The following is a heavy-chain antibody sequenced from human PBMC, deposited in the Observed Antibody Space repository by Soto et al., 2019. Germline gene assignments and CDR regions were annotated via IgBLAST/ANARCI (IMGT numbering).Heavy chain of an antibody. D-gene: IGHD2-15*01. CDR2: IYYSGST. J-gene: IGHJ4*02. CDR1: GGSISSYY. Sequence: QVQLQESGPGLVKPSETLSLTCTVSGGSISSYYWSWIRQPPGKGLEWIGYIYYSGSTNHNPSLISRATIPVDPSKHPVSVTLTSVTSAATDVYYCARRYGGSLAHCGQATLVTVSS. CDR3: ARRYGGSLAH. V-gene: IGHV4-59*08.